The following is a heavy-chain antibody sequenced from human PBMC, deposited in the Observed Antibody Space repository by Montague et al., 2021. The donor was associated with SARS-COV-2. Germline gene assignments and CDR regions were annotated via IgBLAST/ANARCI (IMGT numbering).Heavy chain of an antibody. J-gene: IGHJ4*02. CDR1: GGSISGYY. V-gene: IGHV4-4*07. CDR2: IYNSGST. CDR3: VRDQGRSNWNYPDY. Sequence: SETLSLTCTVSGGSISGYYWSWFRQSAGKGLERIGRIYNSGSTSYNPSLKSRVTMSVDTSKNQFSLKLSSVTAADTAVCYCVRDQGRSNWNYPDYWGQGTLVTVSS. D-gene: IGHD1-20*01.